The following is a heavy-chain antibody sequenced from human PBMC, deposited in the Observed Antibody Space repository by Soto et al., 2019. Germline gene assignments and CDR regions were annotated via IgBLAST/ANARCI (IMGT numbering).Heavy chain of an antibody. Sequence: GGSLRLSCAASGITFGNAWMNWVRQAPGKGLEYIGGIRSKTDGGTTEYAAPMEGRFTISRDDSKNTLYLQMGGLKTEDTAVYYCTTTRPGTNVFDNWGQGTLVTVSS. J-gene: IGHJ3*02. CDR2: IRSKTDGGTT. V-gene: IGHV3-15*01. D-gene: IGHD6-13*01. CDR1: GITFGNAW. CDR3: TTTRPGTNVFDN.